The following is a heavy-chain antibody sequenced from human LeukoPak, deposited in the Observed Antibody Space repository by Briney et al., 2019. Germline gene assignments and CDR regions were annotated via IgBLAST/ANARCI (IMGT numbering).Heavy chain of an antibody. CDR1: GFTFSSYS. D-gene: IGHD2-15*01. V-gene: IGHV3-21*04. CDR3: AREQLYCSGGSCYSVSDY. CDR2: ISSSSSYI. J-gene: IGHJ4*02. Sequence: GGSLRLSCAASGFTFSSYSMNWVRQAPGEGLEWVSSISSSSSYIYYADSVKGRFTISRDNAKNSLYLQMNSLRAEDTAVYYCAREQLYCSGGSCYSVSDYWGQGTLVTVSS.